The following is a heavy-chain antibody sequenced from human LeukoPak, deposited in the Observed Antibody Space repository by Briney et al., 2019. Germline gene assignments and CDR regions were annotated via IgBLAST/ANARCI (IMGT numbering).Heavy chain of an antibody. V-gene: IGHV3-48*01. CDR1: GFTFSSYS. CDR2: ISSSSSTI. Sequence: GGSLRLSCAASGFTFSSYSMNWVRQAPGKGLEWVSYISSSSSTIHYADSVKGRFTISRDNAKNSLYLQMNSLRAEDTAVYYCCSYSSNWSLGYWGQGTLVTVSS. J-gene: IGHJ4*02. D-gene: IGHD6-13*01. CDR3: CSYSSNWSLGY.